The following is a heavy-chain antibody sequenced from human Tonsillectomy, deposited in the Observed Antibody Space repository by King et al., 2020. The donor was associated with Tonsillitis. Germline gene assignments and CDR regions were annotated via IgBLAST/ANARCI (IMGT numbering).Heavy chain of an antibody. CDR1: GFTFSSYG. CDR3: AKDAKAYCGGDCPTHFDY. V-gene: IGHV3-30*18. J-gene: IGHJ4*02. CDR2: IPYEGGNK. Sequence: QLVESGGGVVQPGRSLRLSCAASGFTFSSYGMHWVRQAPGKGLEWVAVIPYEGGNKTYPDSVKGRFTISRDNSKNTLYLQMNSLRAGDTGVYYCAKDAKAYCGGDCPTHFDYWGQGTLVTVSS. D-gene: IGHD2-21*02.